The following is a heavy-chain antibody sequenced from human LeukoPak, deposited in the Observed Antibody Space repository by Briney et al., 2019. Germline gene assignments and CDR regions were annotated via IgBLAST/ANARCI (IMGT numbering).Heavy chain of an antibody. CDR1: GYTLTELS. CDR2: FDPEDGET. CDR3: ATQSLNARYSGYRGGNWFDP. D-gene: IGHD5-12*01. Sequence: ASVKVSCKVSGYTLTELSMHWVRQAPGKGLEWMGGFDPEDGETIYAQKFQGRVTMTEDTSTDTAYMELSSLRSEDTAVYYCATQSLNARYSGYRGGNWFDPWGQGTLVTVSS. J-gene: IGHJ5*02. V-gene: IGHV1-24*01.